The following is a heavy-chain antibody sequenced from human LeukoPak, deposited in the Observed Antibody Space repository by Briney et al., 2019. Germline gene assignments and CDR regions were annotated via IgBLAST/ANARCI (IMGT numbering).Heavy chain of an antibody. D-gene: IGHD3-22*01. Sequence: GGSLRLSCAASGFTFSSYGMHWVRQAPGKGLEWVAVIWYDGSNKYYADSVRGRFTISRDNAKNRLYLQMNSLRAEDTAMYYCARSYYDSSGYYFGDAFDIWGHGTMVTVSS. CDR3: ARSYYDSSGYYFGDAFDI. J-gene: IGHJ3*02. CDR2: IWYDGSNK. V-gene: IGHV3-33*03. CDR1: GFTFSSYG.